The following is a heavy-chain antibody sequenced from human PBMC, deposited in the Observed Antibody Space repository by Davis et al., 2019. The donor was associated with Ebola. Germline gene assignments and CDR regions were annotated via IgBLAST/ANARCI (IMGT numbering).Heavy chain of an antibody. J-gene: IGHJ4*02. D-gene: IGHD3-22*01. CDR3: ARLVFYDSSAFYRGGFDY. V-gene: IGHV3-7*02. Sequence: GGSLRLSCAASGFTFSGYWMTWVRQAPGKGLEWVANIDQEGSQKYYVDSVKGRFTISRDNTKKSVFLQMDSLTPKDTAVYYCARLVFYDSSAFYRGGFDYWGQGTLVTVSS. CDR1: GFTFSGYW. CDR2: IDQEGSQK.